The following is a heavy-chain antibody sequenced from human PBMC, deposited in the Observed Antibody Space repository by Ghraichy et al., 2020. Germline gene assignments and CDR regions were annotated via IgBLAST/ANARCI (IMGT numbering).Heavy chain of an antibody. CDR3: ARGIRFPTSSYYFDY. CDR1: GFSLSTNAMC. CDR2: IDWGDDK. D-gene: IGHD4-17*01. V-gene: IGHV2-70*11. Sequence: QTLSLTCAFSGFSLSTNAMCVSWIRQPPGKALEWLARIDWGDDKHYSTSLKTRLTISEDTSKNQVVLTMTNMDPMDTAMYYCARGIRFPTSSYYFDYWGQGTLVTVSS. J-gene: IGHJ4*02.